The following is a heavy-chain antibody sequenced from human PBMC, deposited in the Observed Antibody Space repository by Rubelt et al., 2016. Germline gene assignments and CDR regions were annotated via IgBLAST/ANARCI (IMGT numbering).Heavy chain of an antibody. CDR1: GFTFSSYS. CDR3: ARNYGNGRYGMDV. V-gene: IGHV3-48*02. Sequence: EVQLVESGGGLVQPGGSLRLSCAASGFTFSSYSMNWVRQAPGKGLEWVSYISGSRTTMYYADSVKGRFTISRDNAKDSLYLQMNSLRDEDTAVYYCARNYGNGRYGMDVWGQGTKVTVSS. CDR2: ISGSRTTM. D-gene: IGHD4-11*01. J-gene: IGHJ6*02.